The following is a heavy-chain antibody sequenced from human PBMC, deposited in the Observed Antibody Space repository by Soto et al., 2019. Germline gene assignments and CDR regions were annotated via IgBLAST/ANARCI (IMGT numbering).Heavy chain of an antibody. V-gene: IGHV3-21*01. CDR2: ISSSSIYI. CDR1: GFAFRSYS. D-gene: IGHD6-19*01. Sequence: GGALGLSCAASGFAFRSYSMNWVRQAPVKGLEWFSSISSSSIYIYYADSVKGRFTISRDKAKNSLYLKMNGLRAEDTAVYYCARVNEGPYSSGWYGPDYWGQGTLVTVSS. CDR3: ARVNEGPYSSGWYGPDY. J-gene: IGHJ4*02.